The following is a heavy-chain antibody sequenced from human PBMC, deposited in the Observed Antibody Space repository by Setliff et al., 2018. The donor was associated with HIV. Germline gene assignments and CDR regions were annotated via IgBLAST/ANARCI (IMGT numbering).Heavy chain of an antibody. CDR1: SGSVSRSDYY. J-gene: IGHJ5*02. CDR2: IYWSGLT. V-gene: IGHV4-39*01. CDR3: AQEERDAYNYWFDP. D-gene: IGHD1-1*01. Sequence: SETLSLTCTVSSGSVSRSDYYWGWIRQTPGKGLVWIGSIYWSGLTFYNPSLKSRVTISVDTSKNQFSLNLSSVTAADTAVYYCAQEERDAYNYWFDPWGQGTLVTVSS.